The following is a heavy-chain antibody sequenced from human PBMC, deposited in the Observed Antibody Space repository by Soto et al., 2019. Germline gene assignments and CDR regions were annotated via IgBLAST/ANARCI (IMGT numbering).Heavy chain of an antibody. D-gene: IGHD3-22*01. CDR2: IIPIFGTA. Sequence: SVKVSCKASGGTFSSYAISWVRQAPGQGLEWMGGIIPIFGTANYAQKFQGRVTVTTDTSTSTAYMELRSLISDDTAVYYCARTTAYETSGYYYHTYWGQGTQVTVSS. V-gene: IGHV1-69*05. CDR1: GGTFSSYA. CDR3: ARTTAYETSGYYYHTY. J-gene: IGHJ4*02.